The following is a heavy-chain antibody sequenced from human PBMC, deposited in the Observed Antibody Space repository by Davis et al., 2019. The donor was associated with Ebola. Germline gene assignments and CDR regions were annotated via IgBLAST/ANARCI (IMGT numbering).Heavy chain of an antibody. CDR3: ARVAVVPAALTEADAFDI. D-gene: IGHD2-2*01. CDR2: IYYSGST. V-gene: IGHV4-59*01. CDR1: GGSISSYY. Sequence: MPSETLSLTCTVSGGSISSYYWSRIRQPPGKGLEWIGYIYYSGSTNYNPSLKSRVTISVDTSKNQFSLKLSSVTAADTAVYYCARVAVVPAALTEADAFDIWGQGTMVTVSS. J-gene: IGHJ3*02.